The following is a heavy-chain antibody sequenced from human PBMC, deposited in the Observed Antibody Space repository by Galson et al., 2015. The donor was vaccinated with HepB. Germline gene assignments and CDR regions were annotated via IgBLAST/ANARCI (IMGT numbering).Heavy chain of an antibody. D-gene: IGHD6-13*01. CDR3: AKPLIAATGTFAFDI. J-gene: IGHJ3*02. V-gene: IGHV1-46*01. CDR1: GYTFTSYY. Sequence: SVKVSCKASGYTFTSYYVHWVRQAPGQGLERMGIINPSGGSTSFAQKFQGRVTMTSDTSTSTVYMELSSLRSEDTAVYYCAKPLIAATGTFAFDIWGQGTMVTVSS. CDR2: INPSGGST.